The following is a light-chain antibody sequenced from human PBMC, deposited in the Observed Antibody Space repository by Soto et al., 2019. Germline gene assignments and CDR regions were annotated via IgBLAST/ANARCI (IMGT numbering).Light chain of an antibody. Sequence: EIVLTQSPGTRSASPGERVDLSCRASQSVSSNFLAWYQQRPGQAPRLLIYGASGRATDTPDRFSGSGSGTDFTLTISRLEPEDFAVYHCLQYGSSPRTFGQGTKVYIK. V-gene: IGKV3-20*01. CDR1: QSVSSNF. CDR2: GAS. CDR3: LQYGSSPRT. J-gene: IGKJ1*01.